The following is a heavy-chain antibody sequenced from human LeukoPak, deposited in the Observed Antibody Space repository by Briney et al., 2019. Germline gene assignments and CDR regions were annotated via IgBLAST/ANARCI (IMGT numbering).Heavy chain of an antibody. V-gene: IGHV3-21*01. CDR1: GFTFSSYS. J-gene: IGHJ4*02. D-gene: IGHD6-13*01. Sequence: GGSLRLSCAASGFTFSSYSMNWGRQAPGKGLGLVSSISSSSSYIYYADSVKGRFTTSRDKAKNSLYLQVNSLRAEDTAVYYCARDQSSSPFDYWGQGTLVIVSS. CDR3: ARDQSSSPFDY. CDR2: ISSSSSYI.